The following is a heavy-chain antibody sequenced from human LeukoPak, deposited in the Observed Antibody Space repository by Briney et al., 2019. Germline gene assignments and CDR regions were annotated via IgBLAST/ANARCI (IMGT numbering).Heavy chain of an antibody. D-gene: IGHD3-22*01. Sequence: ASVTLSCTASGYTFTGYYMHWVRQAPGQGLEWMGWINPNSGGTNYAQTFQGRVTMTRDTSINTAYMELSSLRSDDTAAYYCARVHYYDSSGYYYDFDYWGQGTLVTVSS. CDR1: GYTFTGYY. J-gene: IGHJ4*02. CDR3: ARVHYYDSSGYYYDFDY. CDR2: INPNSGGT. V-gene: IGHV1-2*02.